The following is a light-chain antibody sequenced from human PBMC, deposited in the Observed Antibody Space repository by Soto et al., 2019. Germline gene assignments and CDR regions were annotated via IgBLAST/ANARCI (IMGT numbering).Light chain of an antibody. J-gene: IGKJ1*01. CDR3: QQYNYYRWT. CDR2: QAS. Sequence: DIQMTQSPSSLSASVGDRVTITCRASQSIRRFLAWYQQKPGKAPKLLIYQASNLESGVPSRFSGSESGTEFTLTISSLQPDDLAVYYCQQYNYYRWTFGQGTKVDSK. CDR1: QSIRRF. V-gene: IGKV1-5*03.